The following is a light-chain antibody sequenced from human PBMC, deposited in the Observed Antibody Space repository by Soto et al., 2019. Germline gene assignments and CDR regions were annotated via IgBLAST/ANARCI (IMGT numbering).Light chain of an antibody. Sequence: QSVLTQPPSASGTPGQRVTISCSESSSSIGSNYIYWYQQLPGTAPKLLIYRDSQRPSVVPDRFSGSKSGTSASLAISGLPSEDEADYYCAAWDDSLRGWVFGGGTKLTVL. CDR2: RDS. CDR3: AAWDDSLRGWV. V-gene: IGLV1-47*01. J-gene: IGLJ3*02. CDR1: SSSIGSNY.